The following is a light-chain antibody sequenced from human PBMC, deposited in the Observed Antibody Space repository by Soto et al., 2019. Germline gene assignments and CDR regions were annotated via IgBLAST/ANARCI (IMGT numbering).Light chain of an antibody. V-gene: IGKV1-5*03. Sequence: DIQMTQSPSTLSASVGDRVTITCRASQSISSWLAWYQQKPGKAPKLLIYKASSLESGVPSRFSGSGSETEFTLTISSLQPDDFATYYCQQYNSYMWTFGHGTKVEI. CDR3: QQYNSYMWT. J-gene: IGKJ1*01. CDR1: QSISSW. CDR2: KAS.